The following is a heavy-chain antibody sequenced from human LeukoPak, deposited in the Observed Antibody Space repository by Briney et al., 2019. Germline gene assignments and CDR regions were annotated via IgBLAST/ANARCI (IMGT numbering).Heavy chain of an antibody. D-gene: IGHD3-3*01. CDR1: GYTLTGYY. CDR2: INPNSGGT. CDR3: ARAPGQTYYDFWSGYYTGMGWFDP. V-gene: IGHV1-2*02. J-gene: IGHJ5*02. Sequence: ASVKVSCKASGYTLTGYYMHWVRQAPGQGLEWMGWINPNSGGTNYAQKFQGRVTMTRDTSISTAYMELSRLRSDDTAVYYCARAPGQTYYDFWSGYYTGMGWFDPWGQGTLVTVSS.